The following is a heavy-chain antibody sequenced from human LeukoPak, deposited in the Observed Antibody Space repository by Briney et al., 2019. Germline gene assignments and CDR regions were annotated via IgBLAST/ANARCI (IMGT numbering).Heavy chain of an antibody. CDR3: ARGRYCGGDCYYFDY. CDR1: GFTFSSYS. CDR2: ISSSSSYI. V-gene: IGHV3-21*01. Sequence: GGSLRLSCAAPGFTFSSYSMNWVRQAPGKGLEWVSSISSSSSYIYYADSVKGRFTISRDNAKNSLYLQMNSLRAEDTAVYYCARGRYCGGDCYYFDYWGQGTLVTVSS. D-gene: IGHD2-21*02. J-gene: IGHJ4*02.